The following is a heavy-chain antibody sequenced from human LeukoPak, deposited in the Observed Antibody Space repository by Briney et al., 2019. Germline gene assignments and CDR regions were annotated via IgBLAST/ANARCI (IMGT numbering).Heavy chain of an antibody. CDR3: ARKGNFWSGYYDY. Sequence: SETLSLTCTVSGGCISSYYWSWIRQPPGKGLEWIGYIYYTGSTNYNPSLKSRVTISVDTSKNQFSLKLSSVTAADTAVYYCARKGNFWSGYYDYWGQGTLVTVSS. CDR1: GGCISSYY. D-gene: IGHD3-3*01. CDR2: IYYTGST. J-gene: IGHJ4*02. V-gene: IGHV4-59*12.